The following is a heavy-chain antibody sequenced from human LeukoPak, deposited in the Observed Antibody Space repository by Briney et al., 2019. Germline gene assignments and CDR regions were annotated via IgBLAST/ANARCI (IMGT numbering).Heavy chain of an antibody. D-gene: IGHD1-26*01. CDR2: IYYSGST. CDR3: TRDSGSYYYYMDV. V-gene: IGHV4-59*01. Sequence: PSETLSLTCTVSGGSISSYCWSWIRQPPGKGLEWIGYIYYSGSTNYNPSLKSRVTISVDTSKNQFSLKLSSMTAADTAVYYCTRDSGSYYYYMDVWGKGTTVTVSS. CDR1: GGSISSYC. J-gene: IGHJ6*03.